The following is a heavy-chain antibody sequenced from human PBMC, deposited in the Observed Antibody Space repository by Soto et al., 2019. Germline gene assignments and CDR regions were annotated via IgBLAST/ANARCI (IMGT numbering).Heavy chain of an antibody. CDR2: IYYSGST. Sequence: SETLSLTCTVSGGSISSYYWSWIRQPPGKGLEWIGYIYYSGSTNYNPSLKSRVTISVDTSKNQFSLKLSSVAAADTAVYYCARGRYYDSSGYYGYWGHGTLVTVSS. CDR1: GGSISSYY. J-gene: IGHJ4*01. V-gene: IGHV4-59*08. D-gene: IGHD3-22*01. CDR3: ARGRYYDSSGYYGY.